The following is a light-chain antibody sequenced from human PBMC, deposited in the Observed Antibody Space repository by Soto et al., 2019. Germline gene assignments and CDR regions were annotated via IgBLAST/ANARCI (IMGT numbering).Light chain of an antibody. CDR3: QQYNDYSAWT. CDR1: QDIGGR. CDR2: EAS. J-gene: IGKJ1*01. Sequence: DIQMTQSPSSVSASVGDRITITCRASQDIGGRLAWYQKKPVKAPTLLIYEASILQNGVPSRFSGTESGTELTLTISSLRPDDFANYYCQQYNDYSAWTFGQGTKVDI. V-gene: IGKV1-5*03.